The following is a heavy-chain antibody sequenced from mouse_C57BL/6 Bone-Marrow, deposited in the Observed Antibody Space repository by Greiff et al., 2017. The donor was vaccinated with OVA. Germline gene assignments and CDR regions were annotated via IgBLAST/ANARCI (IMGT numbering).Heavy chain of an antibody. CDR2: IYPGDGGT. V-gene: IGHV1-82*01. Sequence: VQLQQSGPELVKPGASVKISCKASGYAFSSSWMNWVKQRPGKGLEWIGRIYPGDGGTSYNRKFKGKATLTADKSSSTAYMHLSSLTSEDSAVYFCASHYYDYSYWYFDVWGTGTTVTVSA. CDR3: ASHYYDYSYWYFDV. CDR1: GYAFSSSW. J-gene: IGHJ1*03. D-gene: IGHD2-4*01.